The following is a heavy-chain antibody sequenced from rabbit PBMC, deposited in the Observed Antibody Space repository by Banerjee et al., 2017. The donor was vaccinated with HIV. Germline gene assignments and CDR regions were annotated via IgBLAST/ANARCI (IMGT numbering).Heavy chain of an antibody. CDR3: ARDLGGVAGWNFNL. CDR1: GFTFSSNYW. D-gene: IGHD4-2*01. CDR2: IYAGSSGST. J-gene: IGHJ4*01. V-gene: IGHV1S45*01. Sequence: QEQLVESRGGLVKPEGSLTLTCTASGFTFSSNYWMSWVRQAPGKGLEWIGTIYAGSSGSTHYASWAKGRFTISSHNAQNTLYLQLNSLTAADTATYFCARDLGGVAGWNFNLWGPGTLVTVS.